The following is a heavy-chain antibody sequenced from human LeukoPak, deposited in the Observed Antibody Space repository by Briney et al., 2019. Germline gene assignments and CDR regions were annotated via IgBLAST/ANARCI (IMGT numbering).Heavy chain of an antibody. V-gene: IGHV4-34*01. CDR3: ARGGYQLRRYSYGTSRDY. CDR2: INHSGST. Sequence: SETLSLTCTVYGGSFSGYYWSWIRQPPGKGPEWIGEINHSGSTNYNPSLKSRVTISVDTSKNQFSLKLTSVTAADTAVYYCARGGYQLRRYSYGTSRDYWGQGTLVTVPS. D-gene: IGHD5-18*01. CDR1: GGSFSGYY. J-gene: IGHJ4*02.